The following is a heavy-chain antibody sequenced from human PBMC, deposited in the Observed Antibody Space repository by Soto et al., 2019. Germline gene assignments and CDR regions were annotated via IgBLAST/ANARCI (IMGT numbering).Heavy chain of an antibody. CDR1: GFTFSSYS. CDR2: ISSSSYI. D-gene: IGHD6-13*01. CDR3: ARDGIAAAGTFDY. J-gene: IGHJ4*02. Sequence: GGSLRLSCAASGFTFSSYSMNWVRQAPGKGLEWVSSISSSSYIYYADSVKGRFTISRDNAKNSLYLQMNSLRAEDTAVYSCARDGIAAAGTFDYWGQGTLVTVSS. V-gene: IGHV3-21*01.